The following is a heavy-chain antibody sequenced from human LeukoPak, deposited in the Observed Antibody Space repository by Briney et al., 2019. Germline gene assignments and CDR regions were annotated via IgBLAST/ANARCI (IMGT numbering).Heavy chain of an antibody. CDR2: ISSSSSTI. CDR1: GFAVSSNH. D-gene: IGHD3-9*01. V-gene: IGHV3-48*04. CDR3: ARGDILTGSDAFDI. Sequence: GGSLRLSCAASGFAVSSNHMNWVRQAPGKGLEWVSYISSSSSTIYYADSVKGRFTISRDNAKNSLYLQMNSLRAEDTAVYYCARGDILTGSDAFDIWGQGTMVTVSS. J-gene: IGHJ3*02.